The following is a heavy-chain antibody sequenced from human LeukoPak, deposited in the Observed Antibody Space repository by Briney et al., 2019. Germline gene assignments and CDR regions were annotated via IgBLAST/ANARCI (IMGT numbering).Heavy chain of an antibody. Sequence: GGSLRLSCAASGFTFSSYWMSWVCQAPGKGLEWVANIKQDGSEKYYVDSVKGRFTISRDNAKNSLYLQMNSLRAEDTAVYYCARDIAAGSRPFDYWGQGTLVTVSS. CDR2: IKQDGSEK. CDR1: GFTFSSYW. V-gene: IGHV3-7*01. J-gene: IGHJ4*02. CDR3: ARDIAAGSRPFDY. D-gene: IGHD6-13*01.